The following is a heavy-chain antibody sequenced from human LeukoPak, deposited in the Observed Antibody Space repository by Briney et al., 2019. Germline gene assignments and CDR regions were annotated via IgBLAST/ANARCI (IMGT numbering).Heavy chain of an antibody. CDR1: GYTFTSYG. Sequence: ASVKVSCKASGYTFTSYGISWVRQAPGQGLEWMGWMNPNSGNTGYAQKFQGRVTMTRNTSISTAYRGLSSRRSQATAVYYCARGRYGSGSAYFDYWGQGTLVTVSS. CDR2: MNPNSGNT. J-gene: IGHJ4*02. V-gene: IGHV1-8*02. D-gene: IGHD3-10*01. CDR3: ARGRYGSGSAYFDY.